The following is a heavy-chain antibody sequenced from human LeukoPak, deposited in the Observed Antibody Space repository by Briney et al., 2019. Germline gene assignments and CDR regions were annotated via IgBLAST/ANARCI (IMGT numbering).Heavy chain of an antibody. CDR3: ARYGSSGTFDY. Sequence: SETLSLTCAVSGDSITSVNWWSWVRQPPGKGLEWIGEIYHGGSTNYNPSLKSRVSISVDTSKNQFSLKLNSVTAADTAVYYCARYGSSGTFDYWGRGTLVTVSS. D-gene: IGHD3-10*01. J-gene: IGHJ4*02. V-gene: IGHV4-4*02. CDR2: IYHGGST. CDR1: GDSITSVNW.